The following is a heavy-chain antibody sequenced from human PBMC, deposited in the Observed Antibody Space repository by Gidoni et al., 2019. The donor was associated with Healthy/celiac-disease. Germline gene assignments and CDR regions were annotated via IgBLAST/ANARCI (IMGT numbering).Heavy chain of an antibody. CDR2: IFSNDEK. J-gene: IGHJ4*02. CDR3: ARIRVWGITMVRGVGAVLDY. D-gene: IGHD3-10*01. Sequence: QLTLKESGPVLVKPTETLTLTCPVSGFSLSNARMGVSWIRQPPGKALEWLAHIFSNDEKSYSTSLKSRLTISKDTSKSQVVLTMTNMDPVDTATYYCARIRVWGITMVRGVGAVLDYWGQGTLVTVSS. CDR1: GFSLSNARMG. V-gene: IGHV2-26*01.